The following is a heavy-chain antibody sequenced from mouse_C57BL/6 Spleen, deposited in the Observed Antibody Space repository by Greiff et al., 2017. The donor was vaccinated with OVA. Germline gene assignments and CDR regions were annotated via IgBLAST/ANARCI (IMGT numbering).Heavy chain of an antibody. CDR3: ARITTVVEMDY. Sequence: EVQRVESGGGLVKPGGSLKLSCAASGFTFSDYGMHWVRQAPEKGLEWVAYISSGSSTIYYADTVKGRFTISRDNAKNTLFLQMTSLRSEDTAMYYCARITTVVEMDYWGQGTSVTVSS. V-gene: IGHV5-17*01. CDR1: GFTFSDYG. J-gene: IGHJ4*01. CDR2: ISSGSSTI. D-gene: IGHD1-1*01.